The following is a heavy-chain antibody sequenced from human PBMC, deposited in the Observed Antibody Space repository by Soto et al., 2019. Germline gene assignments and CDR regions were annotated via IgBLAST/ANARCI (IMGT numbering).Heavy chain of an antibody. J-gene: IGHJ4*02. CDR2: IYYSGSS. V-gene: IGHV4-39*01. Sequence: PSETLSLTCTVSGGSITSSEYYWAWIRQPPGKGLQFVGTIYYSGSSYSNPSLKSRLSMSVDTSKNQFSLTMKSVTAADTGVYYCASHPLNWSADDSWGQGVLVTVSS. D-gene: IGHD1-1*01. CDR1: GGSITSSEYY. CDR3: ASHPLNWSADDS.